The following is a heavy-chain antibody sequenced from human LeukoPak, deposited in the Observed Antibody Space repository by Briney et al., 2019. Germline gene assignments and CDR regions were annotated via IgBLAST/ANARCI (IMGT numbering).Heavy chain of an antibody. J-gene: IGHJ6*02. CDR1: GFTFSSYA. CDR2: ISGSGGST. D-gene: IGHD3-3*01. CDR3: AKVGNYDFWSGYYAYYYYYGMDV. V-gene: IGHV3-23*01. Sequence: GGSLRLSCAASGFTFSSYAMSWVRQAPGKGLEWVSAISGSGGSTYYADSVKGRFTISRDNSKNTLYLQMNSLRAEDTAVYYCAKVGNYDFWSGYYAYYYYYGMDVWGQWTTVTVSS.